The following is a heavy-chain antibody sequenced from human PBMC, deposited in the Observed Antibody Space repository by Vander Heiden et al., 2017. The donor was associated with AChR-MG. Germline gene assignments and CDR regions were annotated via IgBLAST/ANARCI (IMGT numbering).Heavy chain of an antibody. CDR3: ARGGIAAAGTKGWFDP. CDR2: INHSGST. J-gene: IGHJ5*02. CDR1: GGSFSGYY. Sequence: QVQLQQWGAGLLKPSETLSLTCAAYGGSFSGYYWSWIRQPPGKGLEWIGEINHSGSTNYNPSLKSRVTISVDTSKNQFSLKLSSVTAADTAVYYCARGGIAAAGTKGWFDPWGQGTLVTVSS. D-gene: IGHD6-13*01. V-gene: IGHV4-34*01.